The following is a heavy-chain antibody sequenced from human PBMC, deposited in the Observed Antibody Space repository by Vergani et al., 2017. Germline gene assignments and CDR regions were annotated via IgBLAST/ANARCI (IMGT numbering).Heavy chain of an antibody. CDR2: ISGSGGST. V-gene: IGHV3-23*01. J-gene: IGHJ6*04. D-gene: IGHD5-12*01. CDR3: AKDSGLRGYDLREGSYEDV. CDR1: GFTFSSYA. Sequence: EVQLLESGGGLVQPGGSLRLSCAASGFTFSSYAMSWVRQAPGKGLEWVSAISGSGGSTYYADSVKGRFTISRDNSKNTLYLQMNSLRAEDTAVYYCAKDSGLRGYDLREGSYEDVWGKRTAVTVSS.